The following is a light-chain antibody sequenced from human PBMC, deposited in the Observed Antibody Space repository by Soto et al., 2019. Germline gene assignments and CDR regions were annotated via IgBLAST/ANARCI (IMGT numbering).Light chain of an antibody. CDR1: QSISSY. CDR2: AAS. CDR3: QQSYSTPWT. Sequence: DIQMTQSPSSLSASVGDRVTITCRASQSISSYLDWYQQKPGKAHKLLIYAASSLQSGVPSRFSGSGSATDFTLTSSSLHPEDFATYYCQQSYSTPWTFGQGTKVEIK. J-gene: IGKJ1*01. V-gene: IGKV1-39*01.